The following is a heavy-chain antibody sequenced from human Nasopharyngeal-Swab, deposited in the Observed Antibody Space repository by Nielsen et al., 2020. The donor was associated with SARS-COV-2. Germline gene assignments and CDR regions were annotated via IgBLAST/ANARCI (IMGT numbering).Heavy chain of an antibody. J-gene: IGHJ6*02. D-gene: IGHD5-12*01. CDR2: IGTAGDT. CDR1: GFTFSSYD. CDR3: ARDPRYGGYLYYYYGMDV. V-gene: IGHV3-13*01. Sequence: GGSLRLSCAASGFTFSSYDMHWVRQATGKGLEWVSAIGTAGDTYYPGSVKGRFTISRDNAKNSLYLQMNSLRAEDTAVYYCARDPRYGGYLYYYYGMDVWGQGTTVTVSS.